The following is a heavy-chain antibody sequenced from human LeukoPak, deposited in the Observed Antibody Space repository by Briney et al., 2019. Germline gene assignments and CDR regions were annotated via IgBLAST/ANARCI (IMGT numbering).Heavy chain of an antibody. CDR3: AREGQWLDS. D-gene: IGHD6-19*01. Sequence: GASMRLCCAATGFIFSSHVMHLVRDARGRGLEYVSVINSNGDSTYHEHSVKGRFTISRDNSKNTLYLQMGSLRAEDMAVYFCAREGQWLDSWGLGTLVTVSS. CDR1: GFIFSSHV. CDR2: INSNGDST. V-gene: IGHV3-64*01. J-gene: IGHJ5*01.